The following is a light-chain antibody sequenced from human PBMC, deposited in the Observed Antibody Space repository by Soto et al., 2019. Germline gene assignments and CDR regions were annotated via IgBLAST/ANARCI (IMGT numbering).Light chain of an antibody. CDR3: QQYGRSLWT. Sequence: EIVLTQSPGTLSLSPGERATLSCRASQNLGNTYLAWYQQRPGRAPRLLIYGASTRATGIPDRFSGSGSGTDFTLTISRLQAEDFAVYYCQQYGRSLWTFGQGTKVEIK. CDR2: GAS. J-gene: IGKJ1*01. V-gene: IGKV3-20*01. CDR1: QNLGNTY.